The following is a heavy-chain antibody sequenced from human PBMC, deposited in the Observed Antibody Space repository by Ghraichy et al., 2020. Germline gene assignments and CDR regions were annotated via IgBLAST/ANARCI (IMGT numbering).Heavy chain of an antibody. CDR1: GFTFSSYA. D-gene: IGHD6-13*01. Sequence: GGSLRLSCAASGFTFSSYAMSWVRQAPGKGLEWVSAISGSGGSTYYADSVKGRFTISRDNSKNTLYLQMNSLRAEDTAVYYCANGGIIAAAAPVGGAFDIWGQGTMVTVSS. CDR2: ISGSGGST. V-gene: IGHV3-23*01. J-gene: IGHJ3*02. CDR3: ANGGIIAAAAPVGGAFDI.